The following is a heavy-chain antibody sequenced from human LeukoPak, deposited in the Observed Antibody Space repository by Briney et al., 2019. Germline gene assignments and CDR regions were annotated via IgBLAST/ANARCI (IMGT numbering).Heavy chain of an antibody. CDR3: ARGEDFGDYVGRGDFDY. Sequence: YPSETLSLTCAVYSGSFSGYYWSWIRQPPGKGLEWIGEINHSGSTNYNPSLKSRVTISVDMSKNQFSLKLSSVTAADTAVYYCARGEDFGDYVGRGDFDYWGQGTLVTVSS. CDR1: SGSFSGYY. D-gene: IGHD4-17*01. CDR2: INHSGST. J-gene: IGHJ4*02. V-gene: IGHV4-34*01.